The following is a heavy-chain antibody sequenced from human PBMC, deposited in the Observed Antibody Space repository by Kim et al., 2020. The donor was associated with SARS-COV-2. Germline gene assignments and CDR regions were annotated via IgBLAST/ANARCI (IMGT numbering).Heavy chain of an antibody. CDR1: GFSFRSHA. J-gene: IGHJ3*02. Sequence: GGSLRLSCVASGFSFRSHAMSWVRQAPGKGLEWVSTISRSGDTTFFADSVKDRFTISRDNSKNTLYLQMNSLRAEDTAPYYCSKDRVGGLADAFDIWGQGTMVTVSS. CDR2: ISRSGDTT. D-gene: IGHD1-26*01. V-gene: IGHV3-23*01. CDR3: SKDRVGGLADAFDI.